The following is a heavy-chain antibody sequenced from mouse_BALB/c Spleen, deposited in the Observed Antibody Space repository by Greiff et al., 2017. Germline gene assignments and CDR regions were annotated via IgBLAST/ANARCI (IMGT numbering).Heavy chain of an antibody. CDR2: ISSGGST. CDR1: GFTFSSYS. V-gene: IGHV5-6-5*01. CDR3: ARRNPPLDY. J-gene: IGHJ4*01. Sequence: EVKVVESGGGLVKPGGSLKLSCAASGFTFSSYSMSWVRQTPEKRLEWVASISSGGSTYYPDSVKGRFTISRDNARNILYLQMSSLRSEDTAMFYCARRNPPLDYWGQGTSVTVSS.